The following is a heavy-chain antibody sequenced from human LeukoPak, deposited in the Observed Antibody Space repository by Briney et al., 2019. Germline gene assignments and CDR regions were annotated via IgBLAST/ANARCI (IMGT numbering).Heavy chain of an antibody. CDR3: ARGAWFGELLDYFDY. Sequence: GGSLRLSCAASGFTFSSYAMHWVRQAPGKGLEWVAVISYDGSNKYYADSVKGRFTISRDNSKNTLYLQMNSLRAEDTAVYYCARGAWFGELLDYFDYWGQGTLVTVSS. CDR1: GFTFSSYA. CDR2: ISYDGSNK. D-gene: IGHD3-10*01. V-gene: IGHV3-30-3*01. J-gene: IGHJ4*02.